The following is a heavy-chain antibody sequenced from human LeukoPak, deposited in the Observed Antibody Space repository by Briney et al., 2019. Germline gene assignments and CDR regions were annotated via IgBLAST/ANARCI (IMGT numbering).Heavy chain of an antibody. V-gene: IGHV3-33*01. CDR3: ARMSGSHIDY. CDR2: IWYDGSKK. J-gene: IGHJ4*02. Sequence: PGGSLRLSCAASGFTFSSNGMHWVRQAPGKGLEWVAVIWYDGSKKYYADSVKGRFTISRDNSKNTLDLQMDSLRAEDTAVYYCARMSGSHIDYWGQGTLVTASS. CDR1: GFTFSSNG. D-gene: IGHD1-26*01.